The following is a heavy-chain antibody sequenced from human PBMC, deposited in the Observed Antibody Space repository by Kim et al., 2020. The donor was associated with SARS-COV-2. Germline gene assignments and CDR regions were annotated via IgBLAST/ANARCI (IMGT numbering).Heavy chain of an antibody. D-gene: IGHD4-17*01. CDR1: GFKFSNYA. Sequence: GGSLRLSCTTSGFKFSNYAMSWFRQASGKGLEWVSALGGGGGASYYADSVKGRFTISRDSSTNTMYLQMNTLRGEDTAVYYCAKVGSGAYVGRDYFDYLG. CDR2: LGGGGGAS. J-gene: IGHJ4*01. V-gene: IGHV3-23*01. CDR3: AKVGSGAYVGRDYFDY.